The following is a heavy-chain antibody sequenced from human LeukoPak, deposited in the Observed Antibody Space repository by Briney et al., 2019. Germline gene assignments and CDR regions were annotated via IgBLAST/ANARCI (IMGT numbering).Heavy chain of an antibody. V-gene: IGHV1-46*01. Sequence: ASVKVSCKASGYTFTSYYMHWVRQAPGQGLEWMGIINPSGGSTSYAQKFQGRVTMTRDTSTSTVYMELSSLRSEDTAVYYCAKNIVVVPAANRDAFDIWGQGTMVTVSS. CDR2: INPSGGST. CDR1: GYTFTSYY. J-gene: IGHJ3*02. CDR3: AKNIVVVPAANRDAFDI. D-gene: IGHD2-2*01.